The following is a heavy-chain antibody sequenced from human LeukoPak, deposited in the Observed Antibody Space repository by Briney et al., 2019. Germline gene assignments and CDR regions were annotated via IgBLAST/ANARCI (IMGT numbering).Heavy chain of an antibody. V-gene: IGHV1-8*01. Sequence: GASVKVSCKASGYTFTSHDINWVRQATGQGLEWMGWMSLNSGDTGYAQKFQGRVTMTSDSSISTAYMELSSLRSEDTAIYYCVRTPPNWGFDYWGQGTLVTVSS. CDR1: GYTFTSHD. CDR2: MSLNSGDT. J-gene: IGHJ4*02. CDR3: VRTPPNWGFDY. D-gene: IGHD7-27*01.